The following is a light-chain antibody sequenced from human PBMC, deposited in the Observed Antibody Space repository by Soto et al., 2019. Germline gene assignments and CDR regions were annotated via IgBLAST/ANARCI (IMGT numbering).Light chain of an antibody. Sequence: EIVMTQSPATLSVSPGERATLSCRASQSVFSSLAWFQQKPGQAPRLLIYGAATRATGIPARFSGSGSGTEFTLTISRLQSEDLAVYYCQQYHNWPAFGQGTKVDIK. CDR1: QSVFSS. J-gene: IGKJ1*01. CDR2: GAA. V-gene: IGKV3-15*01. CDR3: QQYHNWPA.